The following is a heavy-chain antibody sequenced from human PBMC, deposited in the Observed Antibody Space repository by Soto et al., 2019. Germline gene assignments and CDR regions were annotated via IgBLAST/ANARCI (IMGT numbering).Heavy chain of an antibody. V-gene: IGHV3-23*01. Sequence: SWVRQAPGKGLEWVSAISGSGGSTYYADSVKGRFTISRDNSKNTLYLQMKSLRAEDTAVYYCAKDSIAEAQNGLEPSGKGIVVT. J-gene: IGHJ5*02. CDR3: AKDSIAEAQNGLEP. D-gene: IGHD6-13*01. CDR2: ISGSGGST.